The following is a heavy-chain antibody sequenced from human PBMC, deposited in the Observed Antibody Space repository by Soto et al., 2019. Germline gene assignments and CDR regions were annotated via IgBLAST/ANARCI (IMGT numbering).Heavy chain of an antibody. J-gene: IGHJ6*02. D-gene: IGHD5-18*01. Sequence: QVQLQESGPGLVKPSGTLSLTCAVSGGSISSSNWWSWVRQPPGKGLEWIVEIYHSGSTNYNPSLNTRVTISVDKSKNQCSLKPSPVTTADTAVYYCAGGIQLQQYYYYAMDVWGQGTTVTVSS. CDR1: GGSISSSNW. CDR3: AGGIQLQQYYYYAMDV. CDR2: IYHSGST. V-gene: IGHV4-4*02.